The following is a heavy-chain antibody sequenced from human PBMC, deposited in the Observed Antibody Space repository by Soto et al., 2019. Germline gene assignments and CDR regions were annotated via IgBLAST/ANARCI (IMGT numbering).Heavy chain of an antibody. CDR2: ISSSGSTI. CDR3: ARASRSSGSYYNDFLDYYYMDV. J-gene: IGHJ6*03. Sequence: GGSLRLSCAASGFTFSDYYMSWIRQAPGKGLEWVSYISSSGSTIYYADSVKGRFTISRDNAKNSLYLQMNSLRAEDTAVYYCARASRSSGSYYNDFLDYYYMDVWGKGTTVTVSS. CDR1: GFTFSDYY. D-gene: IGHD3-10*01. V-gene: IGHV3-11*01.